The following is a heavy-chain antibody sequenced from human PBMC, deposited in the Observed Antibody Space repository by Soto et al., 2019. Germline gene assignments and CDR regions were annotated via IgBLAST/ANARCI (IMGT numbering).Heavy chain of an antibody. V-gene: IGHV1-69*10. CDR3: AKARGYGSGRNNHYYGMDV. CDR1: GGTLSSYA. Sequence: WASVKVSCKDSGGTLSSYAITWVRLAPGQGLEWMGGIIPIFNIPDYAQKFQGRVSITADKATSTAYMELSNLRPEDTAIYYCAKARGYGSGRNNHYYGMDVWGQGTTVTVSS. J-gene: IGHJ6*02. D-gene: IGHD3-10*01. CDR2: IIPIFNIP.